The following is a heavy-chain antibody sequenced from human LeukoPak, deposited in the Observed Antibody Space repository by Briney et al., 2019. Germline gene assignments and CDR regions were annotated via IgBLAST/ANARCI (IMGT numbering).Heavy chain of an antibody. Sequence: GASVKVSCKASGYTFTGYYMHWVRQAPGQGLEWMGWINPNSGGTNYAQKFQGRVTMTRDTSISTAYMELSRLRSDDTAVYYCARTMNIVVVPDAMSGGFDCWGQGTLVTVSS. V-gene: IGHV1-2*02. J-gene: IGHJ4*02. D-gene: IGHD2-2*01. CDR3: ARTMNIVVVPDAMSGGFDC. CDR1: GYTFTGYY. CDR2: INPNSGGT.